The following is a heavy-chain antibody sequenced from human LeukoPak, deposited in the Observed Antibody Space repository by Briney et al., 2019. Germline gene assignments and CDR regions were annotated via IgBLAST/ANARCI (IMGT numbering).Heavy chain of an antibody. D-gene: IGHD5-18*01. CDR3: ARVSIQLWLYYFDY. CDR1: GYTFTSYG. V-gene: IGHV1-18*01. Sequence: ASVKVSCKASGYTFTSYGISWVRQAPGQGLEWMGWISAYNGNTNYAQKLQGRVTMTTDTSTSTAYMELRSLRSDDTAVYYCARVSIQLWLYYFDYWGQGTLVTVSS. CDR2: ISAYNGNT. J-gene: IGHJ4*02.